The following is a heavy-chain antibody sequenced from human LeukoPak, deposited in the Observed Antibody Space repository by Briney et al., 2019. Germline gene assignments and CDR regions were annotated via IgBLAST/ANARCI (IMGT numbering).Heavy chain of an antibody. CDR3: ARVRYRLAETYIDY. D-gene: IGHD3-16*01. V-gene: IGHV1-2*02. CDR1: GYTFRNYG. Sequence: ASVKVSCKTSGYTFRNYGISWVRQAPGQGLEWMGWINPNSGDTNYAQKFQGRVTMTRDTSISTAYMELSRLRSDDTAVYYCARVRYRLAETYIDYWGQGTLVTVSS. CDR2: INPNSGDT. J-gene: IGHJ4*02.